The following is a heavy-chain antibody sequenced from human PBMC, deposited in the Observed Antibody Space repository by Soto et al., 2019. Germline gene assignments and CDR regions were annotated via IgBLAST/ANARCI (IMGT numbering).Heavy chain of an antibody. CDR2: IYPGDSDT. J-gene: IGHJ4*02. V-gene: IGHV5-51*01. CDR3: ARITMVRGVYVYYFDY. D-gene: IGHD3-10*01. CDR1: GYSLTSFW. Sequence: GVSLKISWKGSGYSLTSFWIGWMRQMPGKGLEWMGIIYPGDSDTRYSPSFQGQVTISADKSISTAYLQWSSLKASDTAMYYCARITMVRGVYVYYFDYWGQGTLVTVSS.